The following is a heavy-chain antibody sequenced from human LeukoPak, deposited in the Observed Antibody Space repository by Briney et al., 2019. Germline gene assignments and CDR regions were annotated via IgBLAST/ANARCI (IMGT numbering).Heavy chain of an antibody. CDR2: IYYSGYT. D-gene: IGHD1-1*01. CDR3: ARISNWNDGYFDY. V-gene: IGHV4-59*01. J-gene: IGHJ4*02. Sequence: SETLSLTCTVSGGSISSYYWGWIRQPPGKGLEWIGYIYYSGYTNYNPSLKSRVTISVDTFKNQFSLKLSSVTTADTAVYYCARISNWNDGYFDYWGQGTLVFVSS. CDR1: GGSISSYY.